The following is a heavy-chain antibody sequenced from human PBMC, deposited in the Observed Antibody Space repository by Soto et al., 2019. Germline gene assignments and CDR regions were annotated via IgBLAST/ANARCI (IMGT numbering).Heavy chain of an antibody. CDR1: GYIFTSYG. J-gene: IGHJ4*02. D-gene: IGHD4-17*01. CDR2: INGDNGNI. CDR3: ARDPSTGLFDY. V-gene: IGHV1-18*04. Sequence: QVQLVQSGGDVKKPGASVKVSCWASGYIFTSYGISWVRQAPGQGLEWMGWINGDNGNINYAQNLQGRLTMTRDTSTSTVDMELRSLRSDDTAVYYRARDPSTGLFDYWGQGTLVTVSS.